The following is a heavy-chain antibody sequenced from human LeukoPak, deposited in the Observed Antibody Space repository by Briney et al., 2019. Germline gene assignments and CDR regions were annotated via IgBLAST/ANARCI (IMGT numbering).Heavy chain of an antibody. CDR1: GFTFIDYY. D-gene: IGHD4-17*01. CDR3: VKDLTRTVTTGDY. CDR2: ISSSSGGYT. Sequence: GGSLRLSCAASGFTFIDYYMSWIRQAPGKGLEWISYISSSSGGYTRYAESVRGRFTISRDNAKNSLYLQMNSLRVEDTAVYYCVKDLTRTVTTGDYWGQGTLVTVSS. V-gene: IGHV3-11*06. J-gene: IGHJ4*02.